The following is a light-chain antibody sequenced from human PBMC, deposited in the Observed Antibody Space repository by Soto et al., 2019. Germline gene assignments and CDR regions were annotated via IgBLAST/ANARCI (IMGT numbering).Light chain of an antibody. CDR1: QDINIY. CDR2: DAS. J-gene: IGKJ5*01. Sequence: DIQITQSPSSLFASVGDRVTITCQATQDINIYLNWYQQKPGKAPNLLIYDASNLEIGVPSRFSGSGSGTHFTSTISSLQTEDIGTYYCQQYDILPITFGRGTRLEIK. V-gene: IGKV1-33*01. CDR3: QQYDILPIT.